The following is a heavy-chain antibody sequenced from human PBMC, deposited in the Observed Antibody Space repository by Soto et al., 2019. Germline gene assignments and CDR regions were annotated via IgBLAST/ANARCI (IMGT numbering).Heavy chain of an antibody. CDR3: AKDRDGGSYFDMPDSFDV. Sequence: EVLLVESGGGLVQPGRSLMLSCAASGFTFDDYPMHWVRQAPGKGLEWVSTIRWNSAKIAYADSVKGRFTVSRDNAKNSLYLPMTSLRVDDTALYYCAKDRDGGSYFDMPDSFDVWGQGTVVTVSS. CDR1: GFTFDDYP. CDR2: IRWNSAKI. V-gene: IGHV3-9*01. D-gene: IGHD1-26*01. J-gene: IGHJ3*01.